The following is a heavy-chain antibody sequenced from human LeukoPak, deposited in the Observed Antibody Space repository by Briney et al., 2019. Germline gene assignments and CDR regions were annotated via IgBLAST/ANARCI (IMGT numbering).Heavy chain of an antibody. Sequence: SETLSLTCTVSGGSISSHYWSRIRQHPGRGLEWIGYIYYSGSTYYNPSLKSRVTISVDTSKNQFSLKLSSVTAADTAVYYCARGNDILTGYNTWGQGTLVTVSS. CDR2: IYYSGST. V-gene: IGHV4-59*06. J-gene: IGHJ4*02. CDR3: ARGNDILTGYNT. CDR1: GGSISSHY. D-gene: IGHD3-9*01.